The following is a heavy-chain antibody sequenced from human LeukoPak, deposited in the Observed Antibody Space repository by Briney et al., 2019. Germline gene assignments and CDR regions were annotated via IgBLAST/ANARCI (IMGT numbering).Heavy chain of an antibody. CDR1: GFTFSSYS. CDR2: ISSSSSYI. J-gene: IGHJ4*02. CDR3: ARSRSGWSISWKQRAYYFDY. D-gene: IGHD6-19*01. Sequence: GGSLRLSCAASGFTFSSYSMNWVRQAPGKGLEWVSSISSSSSYIYYADSVKGRFTISRDNAKNSLYLQMNSLRAEDTAVYYCARSRSGWSISWKQRAYYFDYWGQGTLVTVSS. V-gene: IGHV3-21*01.